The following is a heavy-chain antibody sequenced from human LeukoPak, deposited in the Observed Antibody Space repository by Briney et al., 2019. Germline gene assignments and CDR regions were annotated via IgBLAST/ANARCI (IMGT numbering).Heavy chain of an antibody. D-gene: IGHD3-3*01. CDR2: ISGSGGST. CDR3: AKDPSAYDFRSGYPFDY. Sequence: PGGSLRLSWAASGFTFSSYAMSWVRQAPGKGLEWVSAISGSGGSTYYADSVKGRFTISRDNSKNTLYLQMNSLRAEDTAVYYCAKDPSAYDFRSGYPFDYWGQGTLVTVSS. V-gene: IGHV3-23*01. CDR1: GFTFSSYA. J-gene: IGHJ4*02.